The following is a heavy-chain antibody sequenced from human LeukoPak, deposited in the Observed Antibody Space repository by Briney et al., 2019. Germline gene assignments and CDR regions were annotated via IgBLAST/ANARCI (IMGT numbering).Heavy chain of an antibody. D-gene: IGHD6-13*01. Sequence: PGRSLRLSCAASGFTFSSYGMHWVRQAPGKGLEWVAVIWYDGSNKYYADSVKGRFTISRDNSKNTLYLQMNRLRAEDTAVYYCVKQEDSSSSWNYWGQGTLVTVSS. CDR3: VKQEDSSSSWNY. CDR1: GFTFSSYG. J-gene: IGHJ4*02. CDR2: IWYDGSNK. V-gene: IGHV3-33*06.